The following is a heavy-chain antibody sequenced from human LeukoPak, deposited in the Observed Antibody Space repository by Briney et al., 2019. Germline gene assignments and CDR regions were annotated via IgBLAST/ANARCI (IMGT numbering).Heavy chain of an antibody. CDR1: GFSFNNYW. J-gene: IGHJ4*02. V-gene: IGHV3-74*01. Sequence: GGSLRLSCAASGFSFNNYWMRWVRQAPGKGLMWVSRINRDGSGTTSADSVKGRFTISRDNAKNTMYLQMNSLRAEDTAVYYCARGLDYYNPLDYWGQGTLVTVSS. D-gene: IGHD3-10*01. CDR3: ARGLDYYNPLDY. CDR2: INRDGSGT.